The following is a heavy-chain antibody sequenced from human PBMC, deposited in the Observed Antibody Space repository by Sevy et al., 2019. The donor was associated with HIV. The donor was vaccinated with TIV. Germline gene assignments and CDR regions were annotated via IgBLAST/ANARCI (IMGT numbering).Heavy chain of an antibody. CDR1: GYTFTSYG. CDR2: ISAYNGNT. J-gene: IGHJ5*02. D-gene: IGHD6-13*01. V-gene: IGHV1-18*01. CDR3: AASPGISNWFDP. Sequence: ASVKVSCKASGYTFTSYGISWVRQAPGQGLEWMGWISAYNGNTNYAQKVQGRVTMTTDTSTSTAYMELRSLSSDDTAVYYCAASPGISNWFDPWGQGTLVTVSS.